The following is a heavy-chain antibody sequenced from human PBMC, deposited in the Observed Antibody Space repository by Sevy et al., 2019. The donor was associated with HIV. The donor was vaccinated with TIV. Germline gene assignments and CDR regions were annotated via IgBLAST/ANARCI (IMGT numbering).Heavy chain of an antibody. D-gene: IGHD3-16*01. J-gene: IGHJ6*02. CDR1: GFSFSSHG. Sequence: GGSLRLSCAASGFSFSSHGMHWVRQAPGKGLEWQSVISYDGNKKYYADSVKGRFTISRDNSENTMHLQMNNLRLDDTAVYYCAKGLSSIYPYSMDVWGQGTTVTVSS. V-gene: IGHV3-30*18. CDR3: AKGLSSIYPYSMDV. CDR2: ISYDGNKK.